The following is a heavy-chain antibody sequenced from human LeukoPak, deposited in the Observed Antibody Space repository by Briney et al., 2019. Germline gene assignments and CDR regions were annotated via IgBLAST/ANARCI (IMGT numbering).Heavy chain of an antibody. Sequence: SSETLSLTCTVSGGSISSSSYYWGWIRQPPGKGLEWIGSIYYSGSTYYNPSLKSRVTISVDTSKNQFSLKLSSVTAADTAVYYCALVSNGDYSSGWARSGEYFQHWGQGTLVTVSS. D-gene: IGHD6-19*01. J-gene: IGHJ1*01. CDR2: IYYSGST. CDR3: ALVSNGDYSSGWARSGEYFQH. V-gene: IGHV4-39*07. CDR1: GGSISSSSYY.